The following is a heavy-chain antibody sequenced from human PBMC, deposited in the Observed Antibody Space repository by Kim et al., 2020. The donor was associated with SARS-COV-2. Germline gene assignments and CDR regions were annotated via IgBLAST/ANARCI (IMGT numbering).Heavy chain of an antibody. CDR3: ARGIGGYDPTLHY. CDR1: GGSISSYY. J-gene: IGHJ4*02. CDR2: IFNSGNT. V-gene: IGHV4-59*01. D-gene: IGHD6-19*01. Sequence: SETLSLTCTVSGGSISSYYWSWIRQPPGKGLEWIGYIFNSGNTNYNPSLKSRVTISGDTSKNQLSLKLSSVTAADTAVYYCARGIGGYDPTLHYWGQGTLVTVSS.